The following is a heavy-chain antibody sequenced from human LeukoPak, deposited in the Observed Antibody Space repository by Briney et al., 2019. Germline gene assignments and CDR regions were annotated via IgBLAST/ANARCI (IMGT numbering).Heavy chain of an antibody. Sequence: GGSLRLSCAASGFTFSSYSMNWVRQAPGKGLEWVSYISSSSSTIYYADSVKGRFTVSRDNAKNSLYLQMNSLRAEDTAVYYCARGLSIQSIDYWGQGILVTVSS. CDR2: ISSSSSTI. D-gene: IGHD6-6*01. CDR1: GFTFSSYS. V-gene: IGHV3-48*01. CDR3: ARGLSIQSIDY. J-gene: IGHJ4*02.